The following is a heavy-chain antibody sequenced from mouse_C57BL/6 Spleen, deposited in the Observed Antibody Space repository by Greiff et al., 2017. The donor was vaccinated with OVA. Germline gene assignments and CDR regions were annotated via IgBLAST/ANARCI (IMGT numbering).Heavy chain of an antibody. CDR2: IDPSDSYT. V-gene: IGHV1-50*01. Sequence: QVQLQQSGAELVKPGASVKLSCKASGYTFTSYWMQWVKQRPGQGLEWIGEIDPSDSYTNYNQKFKGKATLTVDTSSSTAYMQLSSLTSEDSAVYYCAYGNYGRFAYWGQGTLVTVSA. J-gene: IGHJ3*01. D-gene: IGHD2-1*01. CDR3: AYGNYGRFAY. CDR1: GYTFTSYW.